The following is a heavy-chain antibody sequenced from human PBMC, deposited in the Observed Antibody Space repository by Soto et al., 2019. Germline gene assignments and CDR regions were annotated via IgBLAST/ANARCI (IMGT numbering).Heavy chain of an antibody. CDR1: GYKFTSYW. Sequence: PGESLKISCRTSGYKFTSYWIAWVRQMPGKGLEWMGIIFPSDSDTRYSPSFQGQVTISADRSTSTVFLQWASLKASDTAVYFCAKKDKTGYFNWFDPWGQGTLVTVSS. D-gene: IGHD3-9*01. J-gene: IGHJ5*02. CDR3: AKKDKTGYFNWFDP. V-gene: IGHV5-51*01. CDR2: IFPSDSDT.